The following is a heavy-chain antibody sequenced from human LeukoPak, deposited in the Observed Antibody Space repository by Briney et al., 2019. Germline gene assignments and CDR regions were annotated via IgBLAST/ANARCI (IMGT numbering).Heavy chain of an antibody. CDR1: GFTFGDYA. Sequence: PGRSLRLPCTASGFTFGDYAMSWFRQAPGKGLEWVGFIRGKGSGGSTEYAASVKGRFTISRDDSRSMAYLQMDGLRTEDTAVYYCTRERDYTDEYWGQGTLVTVSS. CDR2: IRGKGSGGST. CDR3: TRERDYTDEY. J-gene: IGHJ4*02. V-gene: IGHV3-49*03. D-gene: IGHD4-11*01.